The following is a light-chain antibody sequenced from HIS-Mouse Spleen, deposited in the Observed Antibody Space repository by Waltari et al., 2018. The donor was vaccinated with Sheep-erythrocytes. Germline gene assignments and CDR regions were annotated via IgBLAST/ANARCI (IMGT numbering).Light chain of an antibody. Sequence: QSALTQPASVSGSPGQSITISCTGTSSDVGSYNLVSWYQQHPGKAPKPMIYEGSKRPSGVSNRFSGSKSGNTASLTISGLQAEDEADYYCCSYAGSITPWVFGGGTKLTVL. CDR3: CSYAGSITPWV. V-gene: IGLV2-23*01. CDR2: EGS. J-gene: IGLJ3*02. CDR1: SSDVGSYNL.